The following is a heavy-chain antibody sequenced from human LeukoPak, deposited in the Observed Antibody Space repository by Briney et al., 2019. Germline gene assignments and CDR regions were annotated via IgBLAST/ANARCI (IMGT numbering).Heavy chain of an antibody. CDR2: ISDRGGRI. D-gene: IGHD3-10*01. CDR3: AKAPGGYFDY. Sequence: GGSLRLSCAASGFTFSSYAMTWVRQAPGKGLEWVSLISDRGGRICYADSVKGRFTISRDNSKNTLYLQMNSLRAEDTALYYCAKAPGGYFDYWGQGTLVTVSS. CDR1: GFTFSSYA. V-gene: IGHV3-23*01. J-gene: IGHJ4*02.